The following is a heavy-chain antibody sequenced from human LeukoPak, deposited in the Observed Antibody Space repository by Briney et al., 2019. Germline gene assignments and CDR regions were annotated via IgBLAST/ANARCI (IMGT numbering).Heavy chain of an antibody. J-gene: IGHJ4*02. Sequence: SETLSLTCTVSGGSISSSSYYWGWLRQPPGKGLEWIGNIYYSGTTYYNPSLKSRVTISIDTSKNQFSLNLSSVTAADTAVYYCARLRVVVAASDYWGQGTLVTVSS. CDR1: GGSISSSSYY. V-gene: IGHV4-39*07. CDR2: IYYSGTT. D-gene: IGHD2-15*01. CDR3: ARLRVVVAASDY.